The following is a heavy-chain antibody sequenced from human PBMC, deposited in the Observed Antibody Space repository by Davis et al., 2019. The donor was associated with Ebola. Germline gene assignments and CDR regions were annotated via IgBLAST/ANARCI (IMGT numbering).Heavy chain of an antibody. J-gene: IGHJ4*02. CDR3: ARKVPCGDCHVFDN. Sequence: ASVKVSCKASGYSFTAYYMHWVRQAPGQGPEWMGWINPTNSDTNYAQKFQGRVTMTRDTSISTGYMELTRLRSDDTAVYYCARKVPCGDCHVFDNWGQGTLVTVSS. CDR2: INPTNSDT. CDR1: GYSFTAYY. D-gene: IGHD2-21*01. V-gene: IGHV1-2*02.